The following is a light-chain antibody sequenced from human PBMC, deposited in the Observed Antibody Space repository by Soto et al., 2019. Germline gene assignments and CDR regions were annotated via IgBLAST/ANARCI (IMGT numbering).Light chain of an antibody. J-gene: IGKJ4*01. Sequence: EIALAQSPGTLSLSPGQRATFSCREIQTVSSSYLAWYRQKPGQAPRLLIYGASSRTTGIPDRFSGSGSGTDFTLAISRLDTEDFAVYYCKQYGSSPLTFGGGTKVDIK. V-gene: IGKV3-20*01. CDR3: KQYGSSPLT. CDR1: QTVSSSY. CDR2: GAS.